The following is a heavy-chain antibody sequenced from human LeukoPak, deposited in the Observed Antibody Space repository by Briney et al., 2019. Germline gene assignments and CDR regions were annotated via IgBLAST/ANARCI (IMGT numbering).Heavy chain of an antibody. CDR1: GGTFITYA. Sequence: SVKVSCKASGGTFITYAISWVRQAPGQGLEWMGGIIPIFGTATYAHKFQGRVTITADESTSTAYMELSSLRSEDTAMYYCARGRGYNYGQNDYWGQGTLVTVSS. CDR3: ARGRGYNYGQNDY. CDR2: IIPIFGTA. D-gene: IGHD5-18*01. V-gene: IGHV1-69*13. J-gene: IGHJ4*02.